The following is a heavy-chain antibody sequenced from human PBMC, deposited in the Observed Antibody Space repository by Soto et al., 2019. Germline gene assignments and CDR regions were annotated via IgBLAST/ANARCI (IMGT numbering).Heavy chain of an antibody. CDR3: GRGIAARQPYYYGMDV. Sequence: GGALRLCCAASGFTVSSNYMSWVRQAPGKGLEWVAVSYSGGSTYYAESVKGRFTISRDNSKNTRYLQMNTMRAEDTAVYYCGRGIAARQPYYYGMDVWGQGNTATISS. J-gene: IGHJ6*02. V-gene: IGHV3-53*01. D-gene: IGHD6-6*01. CDR2: SYSGGST. CDR1: GFTVSSNY.